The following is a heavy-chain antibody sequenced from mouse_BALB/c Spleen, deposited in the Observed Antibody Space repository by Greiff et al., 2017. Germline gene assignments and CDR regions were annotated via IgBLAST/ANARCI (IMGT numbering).Heavy chain of an antibody. Sequence: VQLQQSGAELVKPGASVKLSCTASGFNIKDTYMHWVKQRPEQGLEWIGRIDPANGNTKYDPKFQGKATITADTSSNTAYLQLSSLTSEDTAVYYCARNGPLWLRDHFDYWGQGTTLTVSS. D-gene: IGHD2-2*01. J-gene: IGHJ2*01. V-gene: IGHV14-3*02. CDR3: ARNGPLWLRDHFDY. CDR1: GFNIKDTY. CDR2: IDPANGNT.